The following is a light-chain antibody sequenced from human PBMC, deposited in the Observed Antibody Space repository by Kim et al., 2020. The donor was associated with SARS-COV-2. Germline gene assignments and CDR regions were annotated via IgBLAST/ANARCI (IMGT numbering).Light chain of an antibody. J-gene: IGLJ3*02. CDR1: SSNIGSNT. CDR3: AAWDDSLNGYWV. CDR2: SNN. V-gene: IGLV1-44*01. Sequence: QVVTISCSGSSSNIGSNTVNWYQQRPGTAPKLLIYSNNQRPSGVPDRFSGSKSGTSASLAISGLQSEDEADYYCAAWDDSLNGYWVFGGGTQLTVL.